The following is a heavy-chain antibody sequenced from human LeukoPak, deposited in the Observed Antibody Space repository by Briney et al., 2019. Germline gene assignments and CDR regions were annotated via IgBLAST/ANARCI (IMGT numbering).Heavy chain of an antibody. J-gene: IGHJ4*02. CDR3: ARVTVGATADYFDS. CDR2: IRGGSGTI. CDR1: GFTFSTYS. V-gene: IGHV3-48*01. Sequence: TGGSLRLSCAASGFTFSTYSMSWVRQAPGKGLEWISYIRGGSGTIYFADSVKGRFTISRDNARNSMYMQLNSLRAEDTAVYFCARVTVGATADYFDSWGQGTLVTVSS. D-gene: IGHD1-26*01.